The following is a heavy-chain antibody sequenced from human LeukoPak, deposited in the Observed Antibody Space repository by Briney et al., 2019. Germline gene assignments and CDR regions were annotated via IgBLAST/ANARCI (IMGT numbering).Heavy chain of an antibody. Sequence: ASVKVSCKASGYTFTGYYMHWVRQAPGQGLEWMGRINPNSGGTNYAQKLQGRVTMTTDTSTSTAYMELRSLRSDDTAVYYCARVRSPHTDQLLYVIPTGNWFDPWGQGALVTVSS. CDR3: ARVRSPHTDQLLYVIPTGNWFDP. J-gene: IGHJ5*02. V-gene: IGHV1-2*06. CDR2: INPNSGGT. D-gene: IGHD2-2*02. CDR1: GYTFTGYY.